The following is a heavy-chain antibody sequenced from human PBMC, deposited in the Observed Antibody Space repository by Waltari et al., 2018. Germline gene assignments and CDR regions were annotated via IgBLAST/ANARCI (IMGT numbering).Heavy chain of an antibody. CDR1: GYTFTDYY. D-gene: IGHD3-9*01. V-gene: IGHV1-2*02. CDR3: ARVSGDWLLPYYYYGMGV. J-gene: IGHJ6*02. Sequence: QVPLVQSGAEVKKPGASVQVSCKASGYTFTDYYLPWVRQAPGPGLEWMGWISPNSGGTDYAQKFQGRVTMTKDTSLSTAYMELTRLRSDDTAVYYCARVSGDWLLPYYYYGMGVWGQGTTVTVSS. CDR2: ISPNSGGT.